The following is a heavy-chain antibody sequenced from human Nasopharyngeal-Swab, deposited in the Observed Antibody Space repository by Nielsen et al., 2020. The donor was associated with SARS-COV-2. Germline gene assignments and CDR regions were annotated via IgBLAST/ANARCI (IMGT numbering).Heavy chain of an antibody. CDR3: ARMEKYYYGSGSYYYYYYGMDV. CDR2: IDWDDDK. D-gene: IGHD3-10*01. V-gene: IGHV2-70*01. Sequence: SGPTLVKPTQTLTLTCTFSGFSLSTSGMCVSWIRQPPGKALEWLALIDWDDDKYYSTSLKTRLTISKDTSKNQVVLTMTNMDPVDTATYYCARMEKYYYGSGSYYYYYYGMDVWSQGTTVTVSS. CDR1: GFSLSTSGMC. J-gene: IGHJ6*02.